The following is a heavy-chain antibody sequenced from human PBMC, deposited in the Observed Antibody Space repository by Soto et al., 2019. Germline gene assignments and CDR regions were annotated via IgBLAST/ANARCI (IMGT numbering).Heavy chain of an antibody. J-gene: IGHJ4*02. D-gene: IGHD5-18*01. Sequence: SETLSLTCTVSGGSISSSSYYWGWIRQPPGKGLEWIGSIYYSGSTYYNPSLKSRVTISVDTSKNQFSLKLSSVTAADTAVYYCASSVDTAMALKLLFNDYWGQGTLVTVSS. CDR2: IYYSGST. CDR1: GGSISSSSYY. V-gene: IGHV4-39*01. CDR3: ASSVDTAMALKLLFNDY.